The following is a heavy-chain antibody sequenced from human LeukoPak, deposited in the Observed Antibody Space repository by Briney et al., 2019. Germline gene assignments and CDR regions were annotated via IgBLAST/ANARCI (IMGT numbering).Heavy chain of an antibody. J-gene: IGHJ3*02. CDR1: GFSFSNYW. CDR3: ARDLDYGSGRSLGAFDI. CDR2: IKQDGREK. Sequence: GGSLRLSCAASGFSFSNYWMSWVRQAPGKGLEWVANIKQDGREKYYVDSVKGRFTISRDKARNSLYLQMNSLRGEDTAVYYCARDLDYGSGRSLGAFDIWGQGTMVTVSS. D-gene: IGHD3-10*01. V-gene: IGHV3-7*03.